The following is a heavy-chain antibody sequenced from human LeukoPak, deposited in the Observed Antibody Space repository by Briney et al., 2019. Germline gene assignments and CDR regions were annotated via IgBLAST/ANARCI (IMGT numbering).Heavy chain of an antibody. J-gene: IGHJ3*02. V-gene: IGHV4-59*01. CDR3: AREYYYDSSGGVVAFDI. D-gene: IGHD3-22*01. Sequence: SETLSLTCTVSGGSISSYYWSWIRQPPCKGLEWIGYIYYSGSTNYNPSLNSRVTISVDTSKNQFSLKLSSVTAADTAVYYGAREYYYDSSGGVVAFDIWGQGTMVTVSS. CDR2: IYYSGST. CDR1: GGSISSYY.